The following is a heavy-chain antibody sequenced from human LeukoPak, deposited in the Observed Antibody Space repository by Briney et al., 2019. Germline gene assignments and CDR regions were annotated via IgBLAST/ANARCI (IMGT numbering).Heavy chain of an antibody. V-gene: IGHV3-21*01. CDR3: AVYYYGSGSYAD. J-gene: IGHJ4*02. D-gene: IGHD3-10*01. CDR1: GFTFSTYS. CDR2: ISSSGSYI. Sequence: GGSLRLSCAASGFTFSTYSMNWVRQAPGKGLGWVSSISSSGSYIYYADSVKGRFTISRDNAKNSLYLQMNSLRSEDTAVYYCAVYYYGSGSYADWGQGTLVTVSS.